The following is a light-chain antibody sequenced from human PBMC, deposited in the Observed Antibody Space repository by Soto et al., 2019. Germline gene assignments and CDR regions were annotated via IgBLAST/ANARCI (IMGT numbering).Light chain of an antibody. V-gene: IGLV2-14*03. J-gene: IGLJ3*02. CDR1: SSDVGGYNF. Sequence: QSALTQPASVSGSPGQSITISCTGSSSDVGGYNFVSWYQQHPGKAPKLMIYDINNRPSGISDRFSGSKSANTASLTISGLQAEDEADYYCTSYTSTDTWVFGGGTKLTVL. CDR3: TSYTSTDTWV. CDR2: DIN.